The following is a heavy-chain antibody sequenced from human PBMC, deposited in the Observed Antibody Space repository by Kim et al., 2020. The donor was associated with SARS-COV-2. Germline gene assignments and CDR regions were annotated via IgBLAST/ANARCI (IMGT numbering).Heavy chain of an antibody. D-gene: IGHD3-3*01. J-gene: IGHJ4*02. CDR2: IYYSGST. Sequence: SETLSLTCTVSGGSISSGGYYWSWIRQHPGKGLEWIGYIYYSGSTYYNPSLKSRVTISVDTSKNQFSLKLSSVTAADTAVYYCARFGGQPLRGYFDYWGQGTLVTVSS. CDR3: ARFGGQPLRGYFDY. V-gene: IGHV4-31*03. CDR1: GGSISSGGYY.